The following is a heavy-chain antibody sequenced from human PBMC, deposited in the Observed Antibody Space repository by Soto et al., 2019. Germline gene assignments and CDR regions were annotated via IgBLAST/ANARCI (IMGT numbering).Heavy chain of an antibody. Sequence: GGSLRLSCAASGFTFSRYEMNWVRQAPGKGLEWIAYIHSSATTIYYADSVKGRFTISRDNAKNSLCLQLNSLSAEDTAVYYCATRPGGGGAFDFSGQGTMVTVSS. CDR2: IHSSATTI. CDR1: GFTFSRYE. D-gene: IGHD3-10*01. V-gene: IGHV3-48*03. CDR3: ATRPGGGGAFDF. J-gene: IGHJ3*01.